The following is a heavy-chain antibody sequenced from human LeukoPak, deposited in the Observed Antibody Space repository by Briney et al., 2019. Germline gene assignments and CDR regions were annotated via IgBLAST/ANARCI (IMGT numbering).Heavy chain of an antibody. CDR3: ARDLYSSATDLYSSAWTGAFDV. J-gene: IGHJ3*01. CDR1: GYTFTSYY. CDR2: INPNSGGT. D-gene: IGHD6-19*01. Sequence: ASVKVSCKTSGYTFTSYYMFWVRQAPRQGLEWMAWINPNSGGTNYAQRFQGRVTLTRDTSIATAYMELSSLKSDDTAVYFCARDLYSSATDLYSSAWTGAFDVWGQGTMVTVSS. V-gene: IGHV1-2*02.